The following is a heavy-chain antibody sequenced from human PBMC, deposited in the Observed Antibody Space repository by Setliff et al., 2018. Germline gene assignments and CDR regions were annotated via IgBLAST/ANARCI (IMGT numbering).Heavy chain of an antibody. CDR1: GYIFTTYA. V-gene: IGHV7-4-1*02. CDR2: INTNTGNP. D-gene: IGHD2-21*02. CDR3: ARDPILDYGSGLMVTAIQGYMDV. Sequence: RASVKVSCKASGYIFTTYAIGWMRQAPGQGPEWMGWINTNTGNPSYAQGFTGRFVFSLDTSVSTAYLQISGLKGEDSAVYYCARDPILDYGSGLMVTAIQGYMDVWGKGTTVTVSS. J-gene: IGHJ6*03.